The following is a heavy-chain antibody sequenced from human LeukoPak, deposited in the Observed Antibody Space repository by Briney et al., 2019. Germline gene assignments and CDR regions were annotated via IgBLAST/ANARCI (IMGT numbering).Heavy chain of an antibody. Sequence: GGSLRLSCAASGFSFSTYAMSWVRQAPGKGLEWVSGITGSGGTTYYADSVKGRFTIYRDNSNDTLYLQMNSLRPEDTALYYWAKEYRWQAPFDSGGQGTLVTVSS. J-gene: IGHJ4*02. CDR2: ITGSGGTT. CDR3: AKEYRWQAPFDS. V-gene: IGHV3-23*01. D-gene: IGHD1-26*01. CDR1: GFSFSTYA.